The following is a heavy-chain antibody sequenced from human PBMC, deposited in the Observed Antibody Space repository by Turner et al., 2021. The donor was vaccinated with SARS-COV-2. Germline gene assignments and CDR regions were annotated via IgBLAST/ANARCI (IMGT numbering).Heavy chain of an antibody. CDR1: GYTLTELS. CDR2: FDPEDGET. Sequence: QVQLVQSGAEMKKPGASVKVSCKVSGYTLTELSMHWVRQAPGKGLEWMGGFDPEDGETIYAQKFQGRVTMTEDTSTDTAYMELSSLRSEDTAVYYCATGVAVAGTPSKYYYYYGMDVWGQGTTVTVSS. CDR3: ATGVAVAGTPSKYYYYYGMDV. V-gene: IGHV1-24*01. J-gene: IGHJ6*02. D-gene: IGHD6-19*01.